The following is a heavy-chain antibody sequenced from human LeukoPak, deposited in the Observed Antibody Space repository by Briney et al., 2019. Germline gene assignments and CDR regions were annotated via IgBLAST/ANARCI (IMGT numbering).Heavy chain of an antibody. D-gene: IGHD5-18*01. Sequence: GGSLRLSCAASGFTFSSDWMSWVRQAPGKGLEWVANMNQDGSEKYYVDSVKGRFTISRDHAKNSLYLQMNSLRAGDTAAYYCARGAYTYVYWGQGTLVTVSP. CDR2: MNQDGSEK. V-gene: IGHV3-7*05. J-gene: IGHJ4*02. CDR3: ARGAYTYVY. CDR1: GFTFSSDW.